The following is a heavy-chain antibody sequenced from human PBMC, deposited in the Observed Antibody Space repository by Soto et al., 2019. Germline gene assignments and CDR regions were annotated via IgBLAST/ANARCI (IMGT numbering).Heavy chain of an antibody. J-gene: IGHJ6*02. Sequence: ASVKVSCKASGYTFTSYGISWVRQAPGQGLEWMGWISAYNGNTNYAQKLQGRVTMTTDTSTSTAYMELRSLRSDDTAVYYCARGLRLLECSYYYYYGMDVWGQGTTVTVSS. V-gene: IGHV1-18*01. CDR3: ARGLRLLECSYYYYYGMDV. D-gene: IGHD3-3*01. CDR2: ISAYNGNT. CDR1: GYTFTSYG.